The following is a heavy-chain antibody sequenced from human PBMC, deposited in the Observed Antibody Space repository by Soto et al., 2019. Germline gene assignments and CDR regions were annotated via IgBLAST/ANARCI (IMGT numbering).Heavy chain of an antibody. J-gene: IGHJ4*02. CDR1: GGTFSSYA. CDR3: ARADSDQYFDY. V-gene: IGHV1-69*06. D-gene: IGHD2-2*01. CDR2: IIPIFGTA. Sequence: QVQLVQSGAEVKKPGSSVKVSCKASGGTFSSYAISWVRQAPGQGLEWMGGIIPIFGTANYAQTFQGRFTITRDTSTSTVYMDLSSLTSEDTAVYYCARADSDQYFDYWGQGTRVTVSS.